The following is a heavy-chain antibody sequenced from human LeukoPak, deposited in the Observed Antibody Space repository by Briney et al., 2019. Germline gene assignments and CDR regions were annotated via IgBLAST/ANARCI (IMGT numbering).Heavy chain of an antibody. CDR2: IYYSGST. J-gene: IGHJ6*03. CDR1: GGSISNSNYY. Sequence: SETLSLTCTVSGGSISNSNYYWGWIRQPPGKGLEWIGNIYYSGSTYYNPSLRSRVTISVDTSKNQFSLKLSSVTAADTAVYYCARTTMVRGTYYMDVWGKGTTVTISS. D-gene: IGHD3-10*01. V-gene: IGHV4-39*07. CDR3: ARTTMVRGTYYMDV.